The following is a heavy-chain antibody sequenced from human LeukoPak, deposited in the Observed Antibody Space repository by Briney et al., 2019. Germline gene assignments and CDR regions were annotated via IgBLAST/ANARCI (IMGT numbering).Heavy chain of an antibody. V-gene: IGHV4-59*08. CDR3: ARRNRSGYGTPSGYFDY. CDR2: IYYSGST. CDR1: GGSISSYY. J-gene: IGHJ4*02. Sequence: SETLSLTCTVSGGSISSYYWSWIRQPPGKGLEWIGYIYYSGSTNYNPSLKSRVTISADTSKNQFSLKLSSVTAADTAVYYCARRNRSGYGTPSGYFDYWGQGTLVTVSS. D-gene: IGHD5-12*01.